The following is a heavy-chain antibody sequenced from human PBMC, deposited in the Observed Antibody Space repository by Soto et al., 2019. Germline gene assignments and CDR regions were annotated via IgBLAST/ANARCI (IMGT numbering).Heavy chain of an antibody. CDR1: GGSFSGYY. V-gene: IGHV4-34*01. D-gene: IGHD6-19*01. Sequence: TSETLSLTCAVYGGSFSGYYWSWIRQPPGKGLEWIGEINHSGVTNYKPSLKRRVTISVDTSKNQFSLQLKSVTAADTALYYCARFSGSYYYAMDVWGQGSTVTVPS. CDR2: INHSGVT. CDR3: ARFSGSYYYAMDV. J-gene: IGHJ6*02.